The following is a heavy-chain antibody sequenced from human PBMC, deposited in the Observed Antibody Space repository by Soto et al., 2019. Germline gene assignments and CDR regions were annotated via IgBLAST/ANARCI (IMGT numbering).Heavy chain of an antibody. V-gene: IGHV1-18*01. CDR3: ARRPLYCSSTSCFXRPGVAFDI. J-gene: IGHJ3*02. Sequence: ASVKGSCKASGYTLTSYGISWVRQAPGQGLEWMGWISAYNGNTNYAQKLQGRVTMTTDTSTSTAYMELRSLRSDDTAVYYCARRPLYCSSTSCFXRPGVAFDIWGQGTMVTVSS. CDR2: ISAYNGNT. D-gene: IGHD2-2*01. CDR1: GYTLTSYG.